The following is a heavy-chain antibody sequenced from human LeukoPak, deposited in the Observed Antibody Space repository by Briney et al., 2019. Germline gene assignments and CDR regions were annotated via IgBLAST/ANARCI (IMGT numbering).Heavy chain of an antibody. V-gene: IGHV1-18*01. D-gene: IGHD1-26*01. CDR1: GYIFTTYG. CDR2: ISGYNDDT. CDR3: ARDHGFSGGSYFDTFDI. J-gene: IGHJ3*02. Sequence: ASVKVSCKASGYIFTTYGISCVRQAPGQGLEWMGWISGYNDDTNYAQKLQGRVTMTTDTSTSTAYMELRSLTSDDTAVYYCARDHGFSGGSYFDTFDIWGRGTMVTVSS.